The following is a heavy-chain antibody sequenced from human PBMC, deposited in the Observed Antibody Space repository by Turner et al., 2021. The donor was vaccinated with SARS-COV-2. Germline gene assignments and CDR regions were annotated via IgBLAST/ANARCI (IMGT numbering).Heavy chain of an antibody. J-gene: IGHJ4*02. Sequence: QVQLVESGGGVVQPGRSLRLSCAASGFTFSSYGMHWVRQAPGKGLEWVAVIWYDGINKYYADSVKGRFTISRDNSKNTLYLQMNSLRAEDTAVYYCARDGGYSGYAYFDYWGQGTLVTVSS. CDR1: GFTFSSYG. CDR2: IWYDGINK. CDR3: ARDGGYSGYAYFDY. D-gene: IGHD5-12*01. V-gene: IGHV3-33*01.